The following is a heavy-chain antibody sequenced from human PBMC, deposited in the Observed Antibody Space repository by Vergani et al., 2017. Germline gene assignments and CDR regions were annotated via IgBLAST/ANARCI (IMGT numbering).Heavy chain of an antibody. V-gene: IGHV3-48*01. CDR2: ISSSSSTI. CDR3: ANSPFLYCSGGSCSSY. J-gene: IGHJ4*02. CDR1: GFTFSSYS. D-gene: IGHD2-15*01. Sequence: EVQLVESGGGLVQPGGSLRLSCAASGFTFSSYSMNWVRQAPGKGLEWVSYISSSSSTIYYADSVKGRFTISRDNAKNSLYLQMNSLRAEDTAVYYCANSPFLYCSGGSCSSYWGQGTLVTVSS.